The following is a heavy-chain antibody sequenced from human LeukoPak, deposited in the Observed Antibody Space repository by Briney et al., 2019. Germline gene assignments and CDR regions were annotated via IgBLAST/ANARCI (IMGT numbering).Heavy chain of an antibody. J-gene: IGHJ6*02. CDR2: IYYSGST. V-gene: IGHV4-39*07. CDR3: ARVQQQLVRYYYYGMDV. CDR1: GGSISSSSYY. D-gene: IGHD6-13*01. Sequence: SETLSLTCTVSGGSISSSSYYWGWIRQPPGKGLEWIGSIYYSGSTNYNPSLKSRVTTSVDTSKNQFSLKLSSVTAADTAVYYCARVQQQLVRYYYYGMDVWGQGTTVTVSS.